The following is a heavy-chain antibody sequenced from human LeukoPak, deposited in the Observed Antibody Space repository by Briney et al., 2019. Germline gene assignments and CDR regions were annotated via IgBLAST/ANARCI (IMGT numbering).Heavy chain of an antibody. D-gene: IGHD6-13*01. CDR3: ASLDGYSSSWGHVPFDY. CDR1: GYTFTNHG. V-gene: IGHV1-18*01. Sequence: ASVTVSCKASGYTFTNHGINWVRQAPGQGLEWMGWISAYNGNTNSAQKFQGRVTMTTDTSTSTAYMELRSLRSDDTAVYYCASLDGYSSSWGHVPFDYWGQGTLVTVSS. CDR2: ISAYNGNT. J-gene: IGHJ4*02.